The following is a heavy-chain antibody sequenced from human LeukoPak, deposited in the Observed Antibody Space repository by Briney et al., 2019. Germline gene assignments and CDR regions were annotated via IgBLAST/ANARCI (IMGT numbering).Heavy chain of an antibody. CDR1: GGTFSSYA. CDR2: IIPIFGTA. Sequence: SVKVSCKASGGTFSSYAISWVRQAPGQGLEWMGGIIPIFGTANYAQKFQGRVTITADESTSTAYMELSSLRSEDTAVYYCASKTAVINILTGYSPPFDPWGQGTLVTVSS. CDR3: ASKTAVINILTGYSPPFDP. D-gene: IGHD3-9*01. V-gene: IGHV1-69*13. J-gene: IGHJ5*02.